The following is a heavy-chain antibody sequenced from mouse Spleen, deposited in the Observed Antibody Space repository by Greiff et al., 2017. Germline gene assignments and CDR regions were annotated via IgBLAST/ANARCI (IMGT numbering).Heavy chain of an antibody. D-gene: IGHD1-1*02. CDR2: INPSSGYT. Sequence: VQLQESGAELARPGASVKMSCKASGYTFTSYTMHWVKQRPGQGLEWIGFINPSSGYTKYNQKFKDKATLTADKSSSTAYMQLSSLTSEVSEVYYCARSDYFYYCDYWGQGTTLTVSS. J-gene: IGHJ2*01. V-gene: IGHV1-4*01. CDR3: ARSDYFYYCDY. CDR1: GYTFTSYT.